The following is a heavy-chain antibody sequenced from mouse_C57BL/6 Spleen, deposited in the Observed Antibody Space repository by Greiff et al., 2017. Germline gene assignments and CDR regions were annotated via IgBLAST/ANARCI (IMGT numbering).Heavy chain of an antibody. V-gene: IGHV1-39*01. D-gene: IGHD2-4*01. CDR3: ARGSYYDYDGGFDC. CDR1: GYSFTDYN. J-gene: IGHJ2*01. Sequence: VQLQQSGPELVKPGASVKISCKASGYSFTDYNMNWVKQSNGKSLEWIGVINPNYGTTSYNQKFKGKATLTVDQSSSTAYMRLNSLTSEDSAVYYCARGSYYDYDGGFDCWGQGTTLTVSS. CDR2: INPNYGTT.